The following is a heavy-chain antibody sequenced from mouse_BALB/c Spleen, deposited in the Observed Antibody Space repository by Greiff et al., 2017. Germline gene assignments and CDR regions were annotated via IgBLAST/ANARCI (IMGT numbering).Heavy chain of an antibody. V-gene: IGHV14-1*02. Sequence: EVQLQQSGAELVRPGALVKLSCKASGFNIKDYYMHWVKQRPEQGLEWIGWIDPENGNTISDPKFQGKASITADTSSNTAYLQLSSLTSEDTAVYYCASTTGNYAMDYWGQGTSVTVSS. D-gene: IGHD1-1*01. CDR3: ASTTGNYAMDY. CDR2: IDPENGNT. J-gene: IGHJ4*01. CDR1: GFNIKDYY.